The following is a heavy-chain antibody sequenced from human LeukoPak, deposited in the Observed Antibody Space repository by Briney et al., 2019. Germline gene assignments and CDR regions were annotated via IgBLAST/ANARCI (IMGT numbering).Heavy chain of an antibody. J-gene: IGHJ4*02. V-gene: IGHV4-61*09. CDR2: IHTSGST. D-gene: IGHD3-22*01. CDR1: GGSISSRNYC. Sequence: SQTLSLTCTVSGGSISSRNYCWSWVRQPAGKGLEWIGHIHTSGSTNYNPSLKSRVNISVDTSKNQFSLKLSSVTAADTAVYYCARESISSGLDYWGQGTLVTVSS. CDR3: ARESISSGLDY.